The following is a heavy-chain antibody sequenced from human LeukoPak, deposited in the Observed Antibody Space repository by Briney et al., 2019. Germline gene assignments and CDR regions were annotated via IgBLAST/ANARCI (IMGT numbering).Heavy chain of an antibody. CDR1: GGSFSGYD. J-gene: IGHJ4*02. CDR2: INHSGST. V-gene: IGHV4-34*01. CDR3: ARGLLVSNFDY. D-gene: IGHD2-2*01. Sequence: SETLSLTCAVYGGSFSGYDWSWIRQPPGKGLEWIGEINHSGSTNYNPSLKSRVTISVDTSKNQFSLKLSSVTAADTAVYYCARGLLVSNFDYWGQGTLVTVSS.